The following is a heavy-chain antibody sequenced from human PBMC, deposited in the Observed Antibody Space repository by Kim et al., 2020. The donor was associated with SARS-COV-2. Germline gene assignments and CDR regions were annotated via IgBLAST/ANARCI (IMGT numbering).Heavy chain of an antibody. V-gene: IGHV3-11*06. J-gene: IGHJ4*02. CDR2: ISSSSSYT. CDR3: ARESIAAAGGGTLLGY. D-gene: IGHD6-13*01. Sequence: GGSLRLSCAASGFTFSDYYMSWIRQAPGKGLEWVSYISSSSSYTNYADSVKGRFTISRDNAKNSLYLQMNSLRAEDTAVYYCARESIAAAGGGTLLGYWGQGTLVTVSS. CDR1: GFTFSDYY.